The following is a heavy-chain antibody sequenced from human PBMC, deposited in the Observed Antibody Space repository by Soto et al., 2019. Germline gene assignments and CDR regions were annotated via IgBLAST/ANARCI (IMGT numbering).Heavy chain of an antibody. CDR1: GDSIKSANYY. CDR3: ARECRGAFQSPNDYFDS. Sequence: PSDTLSLICTVSGDSIKSANYYWTWIRQLPGKGLEWIGYIYFSGSTYYKPSLKSRVTISVDTSKNQFSLMLTSVTAADTAVYYCARECRGAFQSPNDYFDSWGHGXLVTVPS. CDR2: IYFSGST. J-gene: IGHJ4*01. V-gene: IGHV4-31*03. D-gene: IGHD1-1*01.